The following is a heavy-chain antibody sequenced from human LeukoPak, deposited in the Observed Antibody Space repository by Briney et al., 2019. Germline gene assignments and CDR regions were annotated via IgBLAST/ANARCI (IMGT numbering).Heavy chain of an antibody. Sequence: RGSRRPSWPASGFTLSSHAMSWVRQAPGKWLEWVSSISGSGDSTYYAASVKGRFTISRDNSKNTLYLQMNSLRAEDTAVYYCAKDELAAMVHYWGQGTLVTVSS. CDR1: GFTLSSHA. CDR3: AKDELAAMVHY. J-gene: IGHJ4*02. CDR2: ISGSGDST. V-gene: IGHV3-23*01. D-gene: IGHD5-18*01.